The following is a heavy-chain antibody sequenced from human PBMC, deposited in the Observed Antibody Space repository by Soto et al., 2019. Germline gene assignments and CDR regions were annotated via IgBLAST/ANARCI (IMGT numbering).Heavy chain of an antibody. CDR3: ARTARGGYYYYGMDV. V-gene: IGHV2-70*01. CDR2: IDWDDDK. D-gene: IGHD3-10*01. J-gene: IGHJ6*02. Sequence: SGPTLVNPTQTLTLTCTFSGFSLSTSGMCVSWIRQPPGKALEWLALIDWDDDKYYSTSLKTRLTISKDTSKNQVVLTMINMDPVDTATYYCARTARGGYYYYGMDVWGQGTTVTVSS. CDR1: GFSLSTSGMC.